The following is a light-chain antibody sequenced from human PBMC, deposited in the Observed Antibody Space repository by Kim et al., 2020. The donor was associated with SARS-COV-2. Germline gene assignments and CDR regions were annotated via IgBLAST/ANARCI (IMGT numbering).Light chain of an antibody. J-gene: IGLJ3*02. CDR1: SSNIGINY. Sequence: GQRVTICCSGSSSNIGINYVYWYQQRPGTAPKLLIYRNNQRPSGVPDRFSGSKSGTSASLAISGLRSEDEADYYCAAWDDSLSGRVFGGGTQLTVL. CDR3: AAWDDSLSGRV. CDR2: RNN. V-gene: IGLV1-47*01.